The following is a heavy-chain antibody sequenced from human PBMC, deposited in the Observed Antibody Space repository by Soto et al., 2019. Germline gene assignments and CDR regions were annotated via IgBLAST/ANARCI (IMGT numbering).Heavy chain of an antibody. CDR1: GFTFSSYG. CDR3: AKDRQVATINFDY. V-gene: IGHV3-30*18. Sequence: QVQLVESGGGVVQPGRSLRLSCAASGFTFSSYGMHWVRQAPGKGLEWVAVISYDGSNKYYADSVKGRFTISRDNSKNTLYLQMNSLRAKDTAVYYCAKDRQVATINFDYWGQGTLVTVSS. D-gene: IGHD5-12*01. J-gene: IGHJ4*02. CDR2: ISYDGSNK.